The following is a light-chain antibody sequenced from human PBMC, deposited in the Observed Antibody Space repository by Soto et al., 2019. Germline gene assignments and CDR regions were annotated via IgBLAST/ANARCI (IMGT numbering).Light chain of an antibody. V-gene: IGKV3-11*01. CDR1: QSVRSN. CDR3: QQRDNWPWT. J-gene: IGKJ1*01. CDR2: DAS. Sequence: ETVLTQSPATLSLSPGERATLSCRASQSVRSNLAWYQHKPGQAPRLLIYDASNRATGIPGRFSGSGSGTDFTLTISNLEPEDCAVDYCQQRDNWPWTFGQGAKVEIK.